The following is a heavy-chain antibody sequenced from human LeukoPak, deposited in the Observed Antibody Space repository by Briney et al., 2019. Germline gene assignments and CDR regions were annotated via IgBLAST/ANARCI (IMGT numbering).Heavy chain of an antibody. V-gene: IGHV6-1*01. J-gene: IGHJ6*03. CDR2: TYYRSKWYN. Sequence: SQTLSLTCAISGDSVSTNSAAWNWIRQSPSRGLEWLGRTYYRSKWYNDYAISVKSRITINPDTSKNQCSLQLNSVTPEDTGVYYCARDRKYYYGSEYYMDVWGKGTTVTISS. D-gene: IGHD3-10*01. CDR3: ARDRKYYYGSEYYMDV. CDR1: GDSVSTNSAA.